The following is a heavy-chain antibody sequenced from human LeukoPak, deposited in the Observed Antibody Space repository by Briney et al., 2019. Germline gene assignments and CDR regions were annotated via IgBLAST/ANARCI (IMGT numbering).Heavy chain of an antibody. V-gene: IGHV3-7*01. CDR3: ARAPRFGSGWYFDY. J-gene: IGHJ4*02. CDR2: IKQDGSEK. D-gene: IGHD3-22*01. CDR1: KFTFSHYG. Sequence: TGGSLRLSCTASKFTFSHYGMQWVRQAPGKGLEWVANIKQDGSEKYYVDSVKGRFTISRDNAKNSLYLQMNSLRAEDTAVYYCARAPRFGSGWYFDYWGQGTLVTVSS.